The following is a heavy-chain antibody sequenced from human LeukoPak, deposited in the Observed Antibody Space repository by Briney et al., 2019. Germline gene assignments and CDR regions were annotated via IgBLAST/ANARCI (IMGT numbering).Heavy chain of an antibody. CDR2: IIPILGIA. CDR3: ARVGRGYSDRWWFDP. V-gene: IGHV1-69*02. Sequence: SVKVSCKASGGTFSSYTISWVRQAPGQGLEWMGRIIPILGIANYAQKFQGRVTITADISTSTAYMELSSLRSEDTAVYYCARVGRGYSDRWWFDPWGQGTLVTVSS. D-gene: IGHD5-18*01. J-gene: IGHJ5*02. CDR1: GGTFSSYT.